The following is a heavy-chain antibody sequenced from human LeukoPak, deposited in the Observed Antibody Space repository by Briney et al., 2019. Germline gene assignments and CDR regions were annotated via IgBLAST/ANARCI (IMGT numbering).Heavy chain of an antibody. CDR1: GFTFSSYS. Sequence: GGSLRLSCAASGFTFSSYSMNWVRQAPGKGLEWVSYISSSSTIYYADSVKGRFTISRDNAKNSLYLQMSSLRDEDTAVYYCARANPLALWGQGTLVTVSS. V-gene: IGHV3-48*02. J-gene: IGHJ4*02. CDR2: ISSSSTI. CDR3: ARANPLAL.